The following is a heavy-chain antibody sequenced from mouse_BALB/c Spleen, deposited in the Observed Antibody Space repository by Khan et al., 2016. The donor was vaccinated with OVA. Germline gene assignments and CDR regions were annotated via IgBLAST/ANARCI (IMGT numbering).Heavy chain of an antibody. D-gene: IGHD1-2*01. V-gene: IGHV5-6*01. Sequence: EVELVESGGDLVKPGGSLKLSCAASGFAFRSYGMSWVRQTPDKRLEWVATISSVGDYTYYPDSVKGRFPISSDHAENPLYLQMSSLKSEDTAMYYCARRATATNFDYWGRGTTLTVSS. CDR2: ISSVGDYT. J-gene: IGHJ2*01. CDR3: ARRATATNFDY. CDR1: GFAFRSYG.